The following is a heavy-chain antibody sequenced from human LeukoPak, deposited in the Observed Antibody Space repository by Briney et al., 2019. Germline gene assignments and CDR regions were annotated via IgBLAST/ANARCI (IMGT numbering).Heavy chain of an antibody. J-gene: IGHJ3*02. Sequence: GDSVQVSCKASGYTFTGYYMHWVRQAPGQGLEWMGWINPNSGGTNYAQKFQGRVTMTRDTSISTAYMELSRLRSDDTAVYYCARVGAAAGPWAFDIWGQGTMVTVSS. CDR1: GYTFTGYY. V-gene: IGHV1-2*02. CDR2: INPNSGGT. CDR3: ARVGAAAGPWAFDI. D-gene: IGHD6-13*01.